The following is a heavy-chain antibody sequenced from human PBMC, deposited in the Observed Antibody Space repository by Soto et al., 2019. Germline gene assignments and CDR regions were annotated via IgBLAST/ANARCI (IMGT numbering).Heavy chain of an antibody. V-gene: IGHV3-7*01. D-gene: IGHD6-19*01. CDR1: GFTFSSYW. CDR3: ARAQWLVLESLGPVDY. CDR2: IKQDGSEK. Sequence: PGGSLRLSCAASGFTFSSYWMSWVRQAPGKGLEWVANIKQDGSEKYYVDSVKGRFTISRDNAKNSLYLQMNSLRAEDTAVYYCARAQWLVLESLGPVDYWGQGTLVTVSS. J-gene: IGHJ4*02.